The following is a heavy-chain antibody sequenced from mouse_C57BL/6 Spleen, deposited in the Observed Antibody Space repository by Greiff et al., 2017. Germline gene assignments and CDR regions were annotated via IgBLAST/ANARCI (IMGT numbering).Heavy chain of an antibody. D-gene: IGHD1-1*01. J-gene: IGHJ2*01. Sequence: QVQLQQPGAELVKPGASVKVSCKASGYTFTSYWMPWLKQRPGQGLEWIGRIHPSDSDTNYNQKFKGKATLTVDKSSRTAYMQLSSLTSEDSAVYDCAIHTGYDGSSNFDYWGQGTTLTVSS. CDR1: GYTFTSYW. V-gene: IGHV1-74*01. CDR3: AIHTGYDGSSNFDY. CDR2: IHPSDSDT.